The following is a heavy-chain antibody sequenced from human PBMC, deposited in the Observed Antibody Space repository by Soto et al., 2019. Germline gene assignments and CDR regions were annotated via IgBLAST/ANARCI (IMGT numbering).Heavy chain of an antibody. V-gene: IGHV4-39*01. J-gene: IGHJ6*03. CDR2: IYYSGST. Sequence: SETLSLSCTVSGGSISSSSYYGGWIRQPPGKGLEWIGSIYYSGSTYYNPSLKSRVTISVDTSKNQFSLKLSSVTAADTAVYYCARGPLVCSSTSCYYYYYMDVWGKGTTVTVSS. CDR3: ARGPLVCSSTSCYYYYYMDV. D-gene: IGHD2-2*01. CDR1: GGSISSSSYY.